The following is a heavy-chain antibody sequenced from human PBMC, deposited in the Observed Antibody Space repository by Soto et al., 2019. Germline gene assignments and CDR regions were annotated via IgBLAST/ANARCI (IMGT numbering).Heavy chain of an antibody. V-gene: IGHV1-69*13. J-gene: IGHJ4*02. CDR2: IIPIFGTA. D-gene: IGHD6-19*01. CDR1: GGTFSSYA. Sequence: ASVKVSCKASGGTFSSYAISWVRQAPGQGLEWMGGIIPIFGTANYAQKFQGRVTITADESTSTAYMELSSLRSEDTAVYYCARASSGWSTETTFDYWGQGTLVTVSS. CDR3: ARASSGWSTETTFDY.